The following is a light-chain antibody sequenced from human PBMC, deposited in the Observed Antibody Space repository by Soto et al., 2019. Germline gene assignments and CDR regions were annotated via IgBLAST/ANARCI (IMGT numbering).Light chain of an antibody. Sequence: QSVRTQPASVSGSPGQSITISCTGTSSDVGSYNLVSWYQQHPGKAPKLMIYEGSKRPSGVSNRFSGSKSGNTASLTISGLQAEDEADYYCCSYAGSRRVFGTGTKVTVL. J-gene: IGLJ1*01. CDR2: EGS. CDR1: SSDVGSYNL. CDR3: CSYAGSRRV. V-gene: IGLV2-23*01.